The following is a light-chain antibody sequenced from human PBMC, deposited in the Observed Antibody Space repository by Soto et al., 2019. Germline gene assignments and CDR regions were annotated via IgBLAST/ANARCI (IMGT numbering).Light chain of an antibody. Sequence: QSALTQPASVSGSPGQSITISCTGSSSDVGTQNYVSWYQQHPDKAPKLMIYEVSDRPSGVSNRCSGSKSGNTASLTISGVQAEDEADYYCLSYTSSYTVVFGGGTQLTVL. J-gene: IGLJ2*01. V-gene: IGLV2-14*01. CDR1: SSDVGTQNY. CDR3: LSYTSSYTVV. CDR2: EVS.